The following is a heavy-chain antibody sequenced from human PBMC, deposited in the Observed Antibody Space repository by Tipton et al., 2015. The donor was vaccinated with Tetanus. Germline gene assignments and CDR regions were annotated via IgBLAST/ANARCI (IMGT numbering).Heavy chain of an antibody. D-gene: IGHD3-22*01. Sequence: SLRLSCAASGFTFSSYAMSWVRQAPGKGLEWVSAISGSGGSTYYADSVKGRFTISRDNSKNTLYLQMNSLRAEDTAVYYCAKDRQTYYYDSSDAFDIWGQGTMVTVSS. CDR2: ISGSGGST. J-gene: IGHJ3*02. CDR3: AKDRQTYYYDSSDAFDI. CDR1: GFTFSSYA. V-gene: IGHV3-23*01.